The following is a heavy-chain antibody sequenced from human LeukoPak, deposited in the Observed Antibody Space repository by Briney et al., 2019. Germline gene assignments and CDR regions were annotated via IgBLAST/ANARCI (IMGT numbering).Heavy chain of an antibody. CDR3: AKDGYSSGWYEYYYGMDV. Sequence: GGSLRLSCAASGFTFSSYAMSWVRQAQGEGLEWVSAISGSGGSTYYADSVKGSFTIARNNSKNTLSLQMNSLIAEDTDVYYCAKDGYSSGWYEYYYGMDVWAKGPRSPSP. J-gene: IGHJ6*02. D-gene: IGHD6-19*01. CDR1: GFTFSSYA. V-gene: IGHV3-23*01. CDR2: ISGSGGST.